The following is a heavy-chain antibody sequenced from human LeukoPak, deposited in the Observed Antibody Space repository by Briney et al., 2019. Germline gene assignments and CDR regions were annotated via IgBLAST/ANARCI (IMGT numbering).Heavy chain of an antibody. D-gene: IGHD4-17*01. CDR1: GFTFSDYA. Sequence: GGSLRLSCAASGFTFSDYAMSWVRQAPGKGLEWVSGISDRGGRTFYAESVKGRFTISRDNSKDTLFLQMNGLRTEDTAVYYCAKDGHPRMTTVTHFASWGQGTLVSVSS. CDR3: AKDGHPRMTTVTHFAS. V-gene: IGHV3-23*01. J-gene: IGHJ4*02. CDR2: ISDRGGRT.